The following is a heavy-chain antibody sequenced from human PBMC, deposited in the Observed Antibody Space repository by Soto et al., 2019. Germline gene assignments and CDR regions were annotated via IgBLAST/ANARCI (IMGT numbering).Heavy chain of an antibody. Sequence: QVQLVESGGGVVQPGRSLRLSCAASGFTFSSYAMHWVRQAPGKGLEWVAVISYDGSNKYYADSVKGRFTISRDNSKNTLYLQMNSLRAEDTAVYYCARDFLEAWFGELYPHYGMDVWGQGTTVTVSS. CDR2: ISYDGSNK. CDR1: GFTFSSYA. D-gene: IGHD3-10*01. CDR3: ARDFLEAWFGELYPHYGMDV. J-gene: IGHJ6*02. V-gene: IGHV3-30-3*01.